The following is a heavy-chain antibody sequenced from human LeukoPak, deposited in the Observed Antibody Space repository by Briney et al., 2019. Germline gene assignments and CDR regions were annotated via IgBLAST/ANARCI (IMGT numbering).Heavy chain of an antibody. CDR3: ARQLRYFDWLLGGFDY. J-gene: IGHJ4*02. V-gene: IGHV3-48*03. CDR2: ISSSGSTI. D-gene: IGHD3-9*01. Sequence: GGSLRLSCAASGFTFSSYEMNWVRQAPGKGLEWVSHISSSGSTIYYADSVKGRFTISRDNAKNSLYLQMNSLRAEDTAVYYCARQLRYFDWLLGGFDYWGQGTLVTVSS. CDR1: GFTFSSYE.